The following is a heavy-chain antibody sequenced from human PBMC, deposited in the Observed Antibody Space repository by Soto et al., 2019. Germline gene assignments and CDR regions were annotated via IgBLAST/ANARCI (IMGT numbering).Heavy chain of an antibody. V-gene: IGHV1-8*01. CDR3: ARGVSNAMYQLLWADV. D-gene: IGHD2-2*01. CDR1: GYTFTSYN. J-gene: IGHJ6*02. CDR2: MNPKSGKT. Sequence: QVQLVQSGAEVKKPGASVKVSCKASGYTFTSYNFNWVRQATGQGLEWMGWMNPKSGKTGYAQKFQGRFTMTSNTTTSTAYMVLSSLRSDDTAVYYCARGVSNAMYQLLWADVCGQGTTITVAS.